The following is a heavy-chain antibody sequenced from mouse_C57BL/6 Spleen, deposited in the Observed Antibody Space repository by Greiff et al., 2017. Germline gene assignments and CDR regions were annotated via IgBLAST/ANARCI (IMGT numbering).Heavy chain of an antibody. CDR1: GYTFTDYY. CDR3: AREEVGRDAMDY. J-gene: IGHJ4*01. D-gene: IGHD4-1*01. V-gene: IGHV1-19*01. CDR2: INPYNGGT. Sequence: EVQLQQSGPVLVKPGASVKMSCKASGYTFTDYYMNWVKQSHGKSLEWIGVINPYNGGTSYNQKFKGKATLTVDKSSSTAYMELNSLTSEDSAVYYCAREEVGRDAMDYWGQGTSVTVSS.